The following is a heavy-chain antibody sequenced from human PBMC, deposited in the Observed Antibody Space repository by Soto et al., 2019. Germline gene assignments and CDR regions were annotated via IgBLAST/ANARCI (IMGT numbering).Heavy chain of an antibody. CDR2: IHRDGVT. V-gene: IGHV4-4*02. CDR3: AGRPEIHPR. Sequence: QVHLQESGPGLVKPSETMSLTCAISGGSTSSSDWWTWVRQPPGEGLEWIGEIHRDGVTNYNSSLKSRLTISLDHSRNQFSLSLTSVTAADAAVYFCAGRPEIHPRWGQRILVPVSS. D-gene: IGHD1-26*01. J-gene: IGHJ4*02. CDR1: GGSTSSSDW.